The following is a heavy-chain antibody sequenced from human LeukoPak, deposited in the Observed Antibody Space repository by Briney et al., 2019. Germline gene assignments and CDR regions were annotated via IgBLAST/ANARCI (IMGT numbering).Heavy chain of an antibody. CDR1: GGTFSSYA. CDR3: ARDPDYGDYA. V-gene: IGHV1-2*02. D-gene: IGHD4-17*01. J-gene: IGHJ5*02. Sequence: ASGKVSCKASGGTFSSYAISWVRQAPGQGREWRGWINPNSGGTNYAQKFQGRVTMTRDTSISTAYMELSRLRSDDTAVYYCARDPDYGDYAWGQGTLVTVSS. CDR2: INPNSGGT.